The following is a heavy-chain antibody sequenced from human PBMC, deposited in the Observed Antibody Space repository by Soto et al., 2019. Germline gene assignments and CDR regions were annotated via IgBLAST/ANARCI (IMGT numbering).Heavy chain of an antibody. V-gene: IGHV4-61*01. CDR3: ARRGSGSYSDY. Sequence: PSETLSLTCTVSGGSVSSGSYYWSWIRQPPGKGLEWIGYIYYSGSTNYNPSLKSRVTISVDTSKNQFSLKLSSVTAADTAVYYCARRGSGSYSDYWGQGTLVTVSS. CDR2: IYYSGST. D-gene: IGHD3-10*01. J-gene: IGHJ4*02. CDR1: GGSVSSGSYY.